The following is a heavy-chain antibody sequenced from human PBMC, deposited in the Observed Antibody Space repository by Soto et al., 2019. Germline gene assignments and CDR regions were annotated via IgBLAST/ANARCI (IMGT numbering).Heavy chain of an antibody. CDR3: ARLEGLATISYYFDF. J-gene: IGHJ4*02. Sequence: SQTLSLTCAISGDSVSSHSAAWNWIRQSPSRGLEWLGRTYYRSKWFNDYAVSVKSRVTISLDKSKSQFSLKLNSVTAADSAVYFCARLEGLATISYYFDFWGPGALVTVSS. V-gene: IGHV6-1*01. D-gene: IGHD3-9*01. CDR1: GDSVSSHSAA. CDR2: TYYRSKWFN.